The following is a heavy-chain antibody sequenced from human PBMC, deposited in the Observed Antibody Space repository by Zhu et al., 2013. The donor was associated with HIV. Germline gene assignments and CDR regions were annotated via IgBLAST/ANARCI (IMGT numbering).Heavy chain of an antibody. V-gene: IGHV4-39*07. Sequence: QVQLQESGPGLVKPSETLSLTCTVSGGSISSSSYYWGWIRQPPGKGLEWIGSIHFSGSTEYNPSLKSRVTILVDTSKNHFSLKLSSVTAADTTVYYCAGTYGDYINWFDPWGQGTLVTVSS. J-gene: IGHJ5*02. D-gene: IGHD4-17*01. CDR3: AGTYGDYINWFDP. CDR2: IHFSGST. CDR1: GGSISSSSYY.